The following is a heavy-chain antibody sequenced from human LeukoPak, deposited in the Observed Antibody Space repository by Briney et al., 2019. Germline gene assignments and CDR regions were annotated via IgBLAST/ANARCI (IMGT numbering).Heavy chain of an antibody. CDR2: ISYDGSNK. Sequence: GGSLRLSCAASGFTLSSYAMHWVRQAPGKGLGWVAVISYDGSNKYYADSVKGRFTISRDNSKNTLYLQMNSLRAEDTAVYYCARERLRLNNWFDPWGQGTLVTVSS. CDR3: ARERLRLNNWFDP. D-gene: IGHD4-17*01. J-gene: IGHJ5*02. CDR1: GFTLSSYA. V-gene: IGHV3-30-3*01.